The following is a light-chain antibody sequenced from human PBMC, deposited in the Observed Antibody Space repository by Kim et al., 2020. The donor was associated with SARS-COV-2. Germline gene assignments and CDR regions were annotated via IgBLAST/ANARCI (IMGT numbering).Light chain of an antibody. J-gene: IGLJ2*01. CDR2: GKN. Sequence: VALGKTVRIICQGDSLRSYYATWYQQKPGQAPILVIYGKNNRPSGIPDRFSGSSSGNTASLTITGTQAGDEADYYCNSRDSNDNVVFGGGTQLTVL. V-gene: IGLV3-19*01. CDR3: NSRDSNDNVV. CDR1: SLRSYY.